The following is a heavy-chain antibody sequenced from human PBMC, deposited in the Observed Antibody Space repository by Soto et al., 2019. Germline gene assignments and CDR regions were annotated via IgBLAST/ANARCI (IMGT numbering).Heavy chain of an antibody. J-gene: IGHJ4*02. CDR2: IYYSGTTT. D-gene: IGHD2-8*01. V-gene: IGHV4-39*01. Sequence: SETLSLTCTVSDGPISSSIYYWNWIRQPPGKGLEWIASIYYSGTTTYYNPSLQSRVTVSVDTSKNQFSLKVSSVTAADTAVYYCARRNCTPDVCYYFDNWSQGTLVTV. CDR3: ARRNCTPDVCYYFDN. CDR1: DGPISSSIYY.